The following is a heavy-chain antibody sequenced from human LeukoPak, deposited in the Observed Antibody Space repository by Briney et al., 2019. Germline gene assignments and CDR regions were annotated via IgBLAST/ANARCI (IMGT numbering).Heavy chain of an antibody. V-gene: IGHV4-59*01. CDR1: GGSISSYY. CDR3: ARGDFDWLLFPD. D-gene: IGHD3-9*01. Sequence: SETLSLTCTVSGGSISSYYWSWIRQPPGKGLERIGYIYYSGSTNYNPSLKSRVTISVDTSKNQFSLTLSSVTAADTAVYYCARGDFDWLLFPDRGQGTLVTVSS. J-gene: IGHJ4*02. CDR2: IYYSGST.